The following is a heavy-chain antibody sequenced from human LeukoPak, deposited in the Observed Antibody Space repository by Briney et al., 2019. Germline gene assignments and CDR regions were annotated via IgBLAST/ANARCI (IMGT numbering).Heavy chain of an antibody. J-gene: IGHJ4*02. CDR3: ARLRGVVSTLDY. CDR2: IYYTGST. CDR1: GGSVSSGSYY. Sequence: SETLSLTCSVSGGSVSSGSYYWSWIRQPPGKGLEWIGYIYYTGSTNYNSSLKSRVTISADTSKNQFSLKLSSVIAADTAVYYCARLRGVVSTLDYWGQGILVTVSS. V-gene: IGHV4-61*01. D-gene: IGHD3-3*01.